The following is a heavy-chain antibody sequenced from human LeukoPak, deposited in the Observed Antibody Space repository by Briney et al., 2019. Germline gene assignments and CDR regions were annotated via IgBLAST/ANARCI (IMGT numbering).Heavy chain of an antibody. Sequence: GGSLRLSSAASGFTFSSYAMSWVRQAPGKGLEWVSAISGSGGSTYYADSVKGRFTISRDNSKNTLYLQMNSLRAEDTAVYYCAKDSEQLSRFDYWGQGTLVTVSS. D-gene: IGHD6-13*01. V-gene: IGHV3-23*01. J-gene: IGHJ4*02. CDR2: ISGSGGST. CDR1: GFTFSSYA. CDR3: AKDSEQLSRFDY.